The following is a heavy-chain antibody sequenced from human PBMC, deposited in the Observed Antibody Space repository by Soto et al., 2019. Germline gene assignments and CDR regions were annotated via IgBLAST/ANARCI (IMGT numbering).Heavy chain of an antibody. CDR3: ARHVGTLLRGYCASTSCRFDP. CDR2: IDPSDSYT. J-gene: IGHJ5*02. V-gene: IGHV5-10-1*01. CDR1: GYSFNSYW. Sequence: PGDSLKISCKGSGYSFNSYWISWVRQMPGKVLEWMGRIDPSDSYTNYSPSFQGHVTISADKSISTAYLQWSSLKASDTAMYYCARHVGTLLRGYCASTSCRFDPWGQGTLVTVPQ. D-gene: IGHD2-2*01.